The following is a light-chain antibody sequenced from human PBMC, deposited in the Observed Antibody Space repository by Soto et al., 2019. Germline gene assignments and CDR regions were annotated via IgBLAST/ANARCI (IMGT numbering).Light chain of an antibody. Sequence: DLQMTQSPFSVSASVGDRVTIACRASQGINSWLAWYQQKPGKAPKLLIYAASSLQSGVPSRFSGSGSGTGFTLTISNLQPEDFAIYYCQQAYTFPFTFGPGTKVDI. CDR3: QQAYTFPFT. CDR1: QGINSW. J-gene: IGKJ3*01. V-gene: IGKV1-12*01. CDR2: AAS.